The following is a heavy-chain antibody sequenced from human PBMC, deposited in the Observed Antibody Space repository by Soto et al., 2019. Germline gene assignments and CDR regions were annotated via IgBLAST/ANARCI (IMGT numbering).Heavy chain of an antibody. V-gene: IGHV4-39*01. J-gene: IGHJ3*02. Sequence: QLQLQESGPGLVKPSETLSLTCTVSGCSISSSSYYWGWIRQPPGKGLEWIGSIYYSGRTYYNPSLKSRVTISVDTSKNQFSLKLSSVTAADTAVYYCARQGGYRGSSLFDIWGQGTMVTVSS. D-gene: IGHD1-26*01. CDR1: GCSISSSSYY. CDR3: ARQGGYRGSSLFDI. CDR2: IYYSGRT.